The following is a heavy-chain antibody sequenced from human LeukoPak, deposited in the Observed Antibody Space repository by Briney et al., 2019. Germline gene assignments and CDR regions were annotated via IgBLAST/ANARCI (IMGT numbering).Heavy chain of an antibody. V-gene: IGHV2-5*01. CDR3: THRRVAFGLKY. D-gene: IGHD3-3*01. Sequence: GSGPTLANPTQTLALTCTFSGFSLSTSGVGVGWIRQPPGKALEWLAIIYWHDETHYSPSLKSRLTITKDTSKNQVVLTMTNMDPMDTATYYCTHRRVAFGLKYWGQGNLVTVSS. J-gene: IGHJ4*02. CDR2: IYWHDET. CDR1: GFSLSTSGVG.